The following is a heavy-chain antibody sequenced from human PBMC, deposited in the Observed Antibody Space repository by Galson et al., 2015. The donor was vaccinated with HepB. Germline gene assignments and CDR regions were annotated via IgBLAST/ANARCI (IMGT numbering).Heavy chain of an antibody. D-gene: IGHD3-3*01. Sequence: SETLSLTCTVSGGSISSYYWSWIRQPAGKGLEWIGRIYTSGSTNYNPSLKSRVTMSVDTSKNQFSLKLSSVTAADTAVYYCARVRPLVRSGFNHFDYSGQGTLVAVSS. CDR1: GGSISSYY. V-gene: IGHV4-4*07. J-gene: IGHJ4*02. CDR3: ARVRPLVRSGFNHFDY. CDR2: IYTSGST.